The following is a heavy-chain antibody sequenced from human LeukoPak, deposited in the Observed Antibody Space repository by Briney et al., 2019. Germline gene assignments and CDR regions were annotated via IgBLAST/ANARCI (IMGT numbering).Heavy chain of an antibody. CDR3: ARGSYYGFSGDS. D-gene: IGHD3-10*01. V-gene: IGHV4-31*03. Sequence: SEILSLTCSVSGGAIGSDGYYWNWIRQHPGKGLEWIGYIYYSGSASYNPPLKSRVTISVDTSKNQFSLRLSSVTAADTAVYYCARGSYYGFSGDSWGQGSLVTVSS. CDR2: IYYSGSA. CDR1: GGAIGSDGYY. J-gene: IGHJ4*02.